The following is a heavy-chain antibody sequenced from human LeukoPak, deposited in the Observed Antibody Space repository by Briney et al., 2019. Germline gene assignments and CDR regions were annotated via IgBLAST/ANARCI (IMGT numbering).Heavy chain of an antibody. CDR3: AKKLSGSGWIFDY. CDR1: GFTFDSYA. D-gene: IGHD6-19*01. CDR2: ISGSGGST. V-gene: IGHV3-23*01. J-gene: IGHJ4*02. Sequence: PGGSLRLSCAASGFTFDSYAMNWVRPAPGKGLEWVSAISGSGGSTYYADSVKGRFTISRDNSKNTLYLQMNSLRAEDMAMYYCAKKLSGSGWIFDYWGQGTLVTVSS.